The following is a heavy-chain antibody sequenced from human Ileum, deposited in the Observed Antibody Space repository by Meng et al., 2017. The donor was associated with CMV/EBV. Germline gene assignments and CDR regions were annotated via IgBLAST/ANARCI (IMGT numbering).Heavy chain of an antibody. CDR2: IYYNGNA. CDR1: GDSIDSGDYS. V-gene: IGHV4-30-4*08. D-gene: IGHD3-10*01. CDR3: ARGGIFRGLDY. Sequence: QVQLQGSGPGLVTPSQTLSLTCSVSGDSIDSGDYSWNWVRQPPGKGLEWIGYIYYNGNAYYNPSLKSQVTISVDTSKNQFSLRLKSVTAADSAVYFCARGGIFRGLDYWGQGTLVTVSS. J-gene: IGHJ4*02.